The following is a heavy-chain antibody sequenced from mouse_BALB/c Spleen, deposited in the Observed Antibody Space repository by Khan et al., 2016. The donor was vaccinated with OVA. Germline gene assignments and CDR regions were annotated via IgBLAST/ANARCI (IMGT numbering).Heavy chain of an antibody. Sequence: QVQLKESGPGLVAPSQSLSITCTVSGFSLTIYGVNWVRQPPGKGLEWLGVIWGDGSTNYHSALISRLSISKDNSKSQVFLKLNSLQTDATATYXCANFECHSNFYTLNYWGHGTSVTVSS. J-gene: IGHJ4*01. V-gene: IGHV2-3*01. CDR1: GFSLTIYG. CDR3: ANFECHSNFYTLNY. D-gene: IGHD2-5*01. CDR2: IWGDGST.